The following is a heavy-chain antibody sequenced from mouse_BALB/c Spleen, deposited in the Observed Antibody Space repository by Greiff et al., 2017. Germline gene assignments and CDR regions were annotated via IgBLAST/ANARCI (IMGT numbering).Heavy chain of an antibody. D-gene: IGHD2-1*01. CDR1: GYSFTGYY. CDR3: ARGGNSLYYYAMDY. Sequence: VQLQQSGPELVKPGASVKISCKASGYSFTGYYMHWVKQSHVKSLEWIGRINPYNGATSYNQNFKDKASLTVDKSSSTAYMELHSLTSEDSAVYYCARGGNSLYYYAMDYWGQGTSVTVSS. CDR2: INPYNGAT. V-gene: IGHV1-31*01. J-gene: IGHJ4*01.